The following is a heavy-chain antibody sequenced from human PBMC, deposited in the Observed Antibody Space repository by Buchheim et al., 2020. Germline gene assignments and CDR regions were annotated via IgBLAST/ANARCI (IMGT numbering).Heavy chain of an antibody. CDR2: INPNSGGT. Sequence: QVQLVQSGAEVKKPGASVKVSCKASGYTFTDYYIQWVRQAPGQGLEWMGWINPNSGGTNYEQKFRGSATLTRDTPNSTTYMELSRLRSEDTAVYYCARDLMGRNGMDVWGQGTT. CDR3: ARDLMGRNGMDV. V-gene: IGHV1-2*02. J-gene: IGHJ6*02. D-gene: IGHD3-10*01. CDR1: GYTFTDYY.